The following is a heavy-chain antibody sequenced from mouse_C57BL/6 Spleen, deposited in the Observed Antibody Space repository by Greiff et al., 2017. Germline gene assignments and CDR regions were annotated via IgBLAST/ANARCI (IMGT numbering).Heavy chain of an antibody. CDR1: GFTFSDYG. J-gene: IGHJ1*03. Sequence: DVHLVESGGGLVKPGGSLKLSCAASGFTFSDYGMHWVRQAPEKGLEWVAYISSGSSTIYYADTVKGRFTISRDNAKNTLFLQMTSLRSEDTAMYYCARPADYGSSFRYWYFDVWGTGTTVTVSS. CDR3: ARPADYGSSFRYWYFDV. D-gene: IGHD1-1*01. CDR2: ISSGSSTI. V-gene: IGHV5-17*01.